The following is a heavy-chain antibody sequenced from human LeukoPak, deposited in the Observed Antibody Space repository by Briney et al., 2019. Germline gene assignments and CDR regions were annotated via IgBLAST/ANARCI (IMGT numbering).Heavy chain of an antibody. CDR2: ISGSGGTT. CDR1: GFTFSSYG. CDR3: AKSPGNDWGIDYYYTDG. J-gene: IGHJ6*03. Sequence: GGSLRLSCAASGFTFSSYGMSWVRQAPGKGLEWVSHISGSGGTTHYADSVKGRFTISRDNSKNTLYLQMNSLRAEDTAVYYCAKSPGNDWGIDYYYTDGRGKGTTVTVSS. V-gene: IGHV3-23*01. D-gene: IGHD1-1*01.